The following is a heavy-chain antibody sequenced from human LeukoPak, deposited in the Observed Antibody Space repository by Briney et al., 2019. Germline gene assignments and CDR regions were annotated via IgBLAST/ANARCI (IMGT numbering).Heavy chain of an antibody. CDR2: IKEDGSET. CDR1: GFSFSSYW. Sequence: GGSLGLSCAASGFSFSSYWMTWVRQAPGRGLEWVANIKEDGSETNYVDSMKGRFTISRDNAKNSLYLQMNCLRAEDTAVYYCARDYLWTFDFWGQGTLVTVSS. CDR3: ARDYLWTFDF. D-gene: IGHD1-1*01. J-gene: IGHJ4*02. V-gene: IGHV3-7*05.